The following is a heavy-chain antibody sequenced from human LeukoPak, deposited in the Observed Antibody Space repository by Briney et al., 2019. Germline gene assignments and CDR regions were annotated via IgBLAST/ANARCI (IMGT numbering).Heavy chain of an antibody. V-gene: IGHV3-23*01. CDR2: ISGSGGST. D-gene: IGHD1-1*01. CDR1: GFTFSSYA. Sequence: PGGSLRLSCAASGFTFSSYAMSWVRQAPGKGLEWVSAISGSGGSTYYADSVKGRFTISRDNSKNTLYLQMNSLRAEDTALYYCAKDRVWNEGLYSYGMDVWGQGTSVTVSS. CDR3: AKDRVWNEGLYSYGMDV. J-gene: IGHJ6*02.